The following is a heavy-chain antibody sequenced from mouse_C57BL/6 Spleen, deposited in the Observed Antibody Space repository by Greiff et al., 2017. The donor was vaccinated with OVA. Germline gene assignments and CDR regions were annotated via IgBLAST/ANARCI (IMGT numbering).Heavy chain of an antibody. CDR2: INPGSGGT. J-gene: IGHJ2*01. D-gene: IGHD2-3*01. Sequence: VQLQQSGAELVRPGTSVKVSCKASGYAFTNYLIEWVKQRPGQGLEWIGVINPGSGGTNYNEKFKGKATLTADKSSSTAYMQLSSVTSEDSAVYFCARGADGYYDYWGQGTTLTVSS. CDR1: GYAFTNYL. CDR3: ARGADGYYDY. V-gene: IGHV1-54*01.